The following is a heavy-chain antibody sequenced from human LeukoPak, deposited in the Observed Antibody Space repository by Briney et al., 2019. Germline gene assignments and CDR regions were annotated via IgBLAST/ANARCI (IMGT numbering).Heavy chain of an antibody. Sequence: SQTLSLTCAVSGGSISSGGYSWSWIRQPPGKGLEWIGYIYHNGNTYYSPSLKSRVTISVDRSKNQLSLKLSSVTAADTAMYYCASGGSSYGFDYWGQGTLVTVSS. CDR3: ASGGSSYGFDY. D-gene: IGHD5-18*01. V-gene: IGHV4-30-2*01. CDR1: GGSISSGGYS. CDR2: IYHNGNT. J-gene: IGHJ4*02.